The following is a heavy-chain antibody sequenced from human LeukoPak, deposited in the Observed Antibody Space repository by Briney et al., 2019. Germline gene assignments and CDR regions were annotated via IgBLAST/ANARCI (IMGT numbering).Heavy chain of an antibody. V-gene: IGHV4-59*01. J-gene: IGHJ4*02. Sequence: PSETLSLTCTVSGGSISSYYWSWIRQPPGKGLEWIGYIYYSGSTNYNPSLKSRCTISVDTSKNQFSLKLSSVTAADTAVYYCARRVGRYSSSFDYWGQGTLVTVSS. CDR2: IYYSGST. CDR3: ARRVGRYSSSFDY. D-gene: IGHD5-18*01. CDR1: GGSISSYY.